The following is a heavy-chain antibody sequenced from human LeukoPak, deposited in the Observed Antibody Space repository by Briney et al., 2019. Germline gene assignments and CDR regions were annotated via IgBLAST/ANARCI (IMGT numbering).Heavy chain of an antibody. Sequence: GGSLRLSCAASGFTVSSYSMNWVRQAPGKGLEWVSYISSSSSTIYYADSVKGRFTISRDNAKNSLSLQMNSLRAEDTAVYYCARGRQNSGSYSDAFDIGGQGTVVTVSS. V-gene: IGHV3-48*04. J-gene: IGHJ3*02. CDR1: GFTVSSYS. D-gene: IGHD1-26*01. CDR2: ISSSSSTI. CDR3: ARGRQNSGSYSDAFDI.